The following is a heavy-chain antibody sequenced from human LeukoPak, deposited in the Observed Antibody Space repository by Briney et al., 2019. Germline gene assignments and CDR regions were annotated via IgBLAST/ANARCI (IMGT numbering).Heavy chain of an antibody. D-gene: IGHD6-13*01. Sequence: PGGSLRLSCAASGFSFSDAWMNWVRQAPGRGLGWVSAIGGSDGSTYYADSVKGRFTISRDNSKNTLYLQMNSLRAEDTAVYYCAKAKGYSSSWGDYCDYWGQGTLVTVSS. V-gene: IGHV3-23*01. J-gene: IGHJ4*02. CDR2: IGGSDGST. CDR1: GFSFSDAW. CDR3: AKAKGYSSSWGDYCDY.